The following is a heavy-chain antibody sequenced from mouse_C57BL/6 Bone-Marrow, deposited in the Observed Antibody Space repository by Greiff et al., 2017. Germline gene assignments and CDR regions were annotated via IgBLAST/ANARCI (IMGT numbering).Heavy chain of an antibody. Sequence: EVMLVESGGGLVQPGGSLKLSCAASGFTFSDYYMYWVRQTPEKRLEWVAYISNGGGSTYYPDTVKGRFTFSRDNAKNTLYLQMSRLKSEDTAMYYCARRGVVAYYYAMDYWGQGTSVTVSS. CDR1: GFTFSDYY. V-gene: IGHV5-12*01. J-gene: IGHJ4*01. CDR2: ISNGGGST. CDR3: ARRGVVAYYYAMDY. D-gene: IGHD1-1*01.